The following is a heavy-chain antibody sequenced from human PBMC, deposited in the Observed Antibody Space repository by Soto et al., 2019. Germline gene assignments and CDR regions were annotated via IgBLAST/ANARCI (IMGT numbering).Heavy chain of an antibody. V-gene: IGHV3-30*18. CDR1: GFTFRSYA. J-gene: IGHJ3*02. Sequence: QVQLVESGGGVVQPGRSLRLSCAASGFTFRSYAMHWVRQAPGKGLGWVAVISYDGNNEYYADSVRGRFTISRDNSKNTLYLQINSVRVDDTAVYYCAKDLFAMNGFDMWGQGTMVTVSS. CDR2: ISYDGNNE. CDR3: AKDLFAMNGFDM. D-gene: IGHD3-3*01.